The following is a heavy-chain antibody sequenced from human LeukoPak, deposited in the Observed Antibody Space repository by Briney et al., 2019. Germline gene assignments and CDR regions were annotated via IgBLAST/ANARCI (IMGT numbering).Heavy chain of an antibody. J-gene: IGHJ4*02. V-gene: IGHV4-59*11. CDR3: TTIKRGDIFGYFDF. CDR1: GGSMTSHH. D-gene: IGHD5-18*01. Sequence: SETLSLTCTLSGGSMTSHHWNWIRQTPGKGLEWIGYVFDSGRTKVNPSLKSRVTLSADTSKNQLSLRLSSVTAADTAMNYCTTIKRGDIFGYFDFWGQGILVTVSS. CDR2: VFDSGRT.